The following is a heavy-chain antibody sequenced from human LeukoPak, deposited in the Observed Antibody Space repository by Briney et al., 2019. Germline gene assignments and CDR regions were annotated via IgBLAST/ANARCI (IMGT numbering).Heavy chain of an antibody. V-gene: IGHV4-39*01. Sequence: SETLSLTCTVSGGSISSSSYYWGWIRPPPGTGLEWIGSIYYSGSTYSNPSLKSPVTISVYTPKYQFPLNPGTVTAADADDYYCASTSSSWYLSVDYWGQGTLVTVSS. CDR3: ASTSSSWYLSVDY. CDR1: GGSISSSSYY. D-gene: IGHD6-13*01. CDR2: IYYSGST. J-gene: IGHJ4*02.